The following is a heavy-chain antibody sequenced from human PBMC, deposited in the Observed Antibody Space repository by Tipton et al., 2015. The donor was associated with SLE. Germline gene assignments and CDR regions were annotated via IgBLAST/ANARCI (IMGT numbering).Heavy chain of an antibody. D-gene: IGHD1-26*01. CDR3: ARGGSGSYHWYFDL. Sequence: TLSLTCAVSGGSISSGGYSWSWIRQPPGKGLEWIGEINHSGSTNYNPSLKSRVTISVDTSKNQFSLKLSSVTAADTAVYYCARGGSGSYHWYFDLWGRGNLVTVSS. V-gene: IGHV4-30-2*01. CDR1: GGSISSGGYS. J-gene: IGHJ2*01. CDR2: INHSGST.